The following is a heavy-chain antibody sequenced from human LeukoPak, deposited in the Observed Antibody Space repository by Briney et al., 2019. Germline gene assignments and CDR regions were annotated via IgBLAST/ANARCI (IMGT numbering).Heavy chain of an antibody. V-gene: IGHV4-34*01. CDR1: GGSFSGYY. CDR3: ARDASIVVVITTVGQAFDI. J-gene: IGHJ3*02. Sequence: SETLSLTCAVYGGSFSGYYWSWIRQPPGKGLEWIGEINHSGSTNYNPSLKSRVTISVDTSKNQFSLKLSSVTAADTAVYYCARDASIVVVITTVGQAFDIWGQGTMVTVSS. CDR2: INHSGST. D-gene: IGHD3-22*01.